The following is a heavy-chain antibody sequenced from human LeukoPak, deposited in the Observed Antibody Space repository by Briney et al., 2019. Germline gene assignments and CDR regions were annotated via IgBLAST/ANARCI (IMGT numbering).Heavy chain of an antibody. V-gene: IGHV4-4*07. CDR1: GGSISSYY. CDR3: ARDTGNNYYGSGSYYDY. D-gene: IGHD3-10*01. CDR2: IYTSGST. J-gene: IGHJ4*01. Sequence: SETLSLTCTVSGGSISSYYWSWIRRPAGKGLEWIGRIYTSGSTNYNPSLKSRVTMSVDTSKNQFSLKLSSVTAADTAVYYCARDTGNNYYGSGSYYDYWGQGTLVTVSS.